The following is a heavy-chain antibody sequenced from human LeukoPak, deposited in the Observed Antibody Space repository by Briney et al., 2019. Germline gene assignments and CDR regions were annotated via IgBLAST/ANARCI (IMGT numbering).Heavy chain of an antibody. V-gene: IGHV1-8*01. D-gene: IGHD3-22*01. CDR3: ARGLFEDDSSGYYRLFDY. CDR2: MNPNSGNT. Sequence: GASVKVSCKASGYTFTSYDINWVRQATGQGLECMGWMNPNSGNTGYAQKFQGRVTMTRNTSISTAYMELSSLRSEDTAVYYCARGLFEDDSSGYYRLFDYWGQGTLVTVSS. CDR1: GYTFTSYD. J-gene: IGHJ4*02.